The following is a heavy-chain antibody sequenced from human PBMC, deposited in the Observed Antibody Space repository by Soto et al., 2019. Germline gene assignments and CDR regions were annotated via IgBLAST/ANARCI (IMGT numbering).Heavy chain of an antibody. CDR3: ARALDTAMVVWGDYYGMDV. CDR1: GFTFSSYS. D-gene: IGHD5-18*01. CDR2: ISSSSSTI. V-gene: IGHV3-48*02. Sequence: PGGSLRLSCAASGFTFSSYSMNWVRQAPGKGLEWVSYISSSSSTIYYADSVKGRFTISRDNAKNSLYLQMNSLRDEDTAVYYSARALDTAMVVWGDYYGMDVWGQGTTVTVSS. J-gene: IGHJ6*02.